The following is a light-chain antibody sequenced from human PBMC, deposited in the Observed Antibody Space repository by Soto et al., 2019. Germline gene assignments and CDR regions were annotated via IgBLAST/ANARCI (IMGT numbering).Light chain of an antibody. CDR2: AAS. CDR3: QQYDNLPPRLT. CDR1: QSISSY. V-gene: IGKV1-39*01. J-gene: IGKJ4*01. Sequence: DIQMTQSPSSLSASVGDRVTITCRASQSISSYLNWYQQKPGKAPKLLIYAASSLQSGVPSRFSGSGSGTDFTLTISSLQPEDIATYYCQQYDNLPPRLTFGGGTKVDIK.